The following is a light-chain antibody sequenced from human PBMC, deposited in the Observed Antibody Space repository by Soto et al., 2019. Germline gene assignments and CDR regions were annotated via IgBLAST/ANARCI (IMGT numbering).Light chain of an antibody. Sequence: EIVLTQSPATLSLSPGERATLSCTASQSVTSSCLAWYQRKPGQAPRLLIHTTSTRATDIPDRFIGSGSGTDFTLTISRLQPEDVAVYYCQQCGGSPLFSFGPGTRVDI. J-gene: IGKJ3*01. V-gene: IGKV3-20*01. CDR3: QQCGGSPLFS. CDR2: TTS. CDR1: QSVTSSC.